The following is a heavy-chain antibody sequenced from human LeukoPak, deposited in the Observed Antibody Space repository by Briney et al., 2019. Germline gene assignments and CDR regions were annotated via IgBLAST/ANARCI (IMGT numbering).Heavy chain of an antibody. D-gene: IGHD5-12*01. J-gene: IGHJ4*02. CDR3: ARDGRSGNFDK. V-gene: IGHV3-48*04. CDR1: GFSFTSYS. CDR2: ISCNSSNI. Sequence: PGGSLRLSCAASGFSFTSYSINWVRQAPGKGLEWVSYISCNSSNIYYAVSVKGRFTSSRDTAKSTLYLQMNSLRAEDTAVYYCARDGRSGNFDKGGKGTLVSVSS.